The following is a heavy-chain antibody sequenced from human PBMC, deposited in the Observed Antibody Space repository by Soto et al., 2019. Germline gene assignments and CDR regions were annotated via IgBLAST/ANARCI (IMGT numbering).Heavy chain of an antibody. CDR3: ARVKRPYNSISDDGVDV. Sequence: QMQLQESGAGLVKPSGTLSLTCGVAGDTFSGGNWWSGVRQPPGKGLEWIGEIYSSGSTNLNPSLKTRVTMSIDKSKCQFPLTLTSVTAADTAVFYCARVKRPYNSISDDGVDVWGQGTTVTVSS. D-gene: IGHD1-1*01. V-gene: IGHV4-4*02. J-gene: IGHJ6*01. CDR2: IYSSGST. CDR1: GDTFSGGNW.